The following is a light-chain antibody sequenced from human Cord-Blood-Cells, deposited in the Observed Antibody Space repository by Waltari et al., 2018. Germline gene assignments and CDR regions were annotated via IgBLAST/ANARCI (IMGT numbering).Light chain of an antibody. CDR3: AAWDDSLSGLV. V-gene: IGLV1-47*01. Sequence: QSVLPQPPSASGTPGQRVTISCSGSSSNIGSTSVYWYQQLPGTAPKLLIYRNNQRPSGVPDRFSGSKSGTPASLAISGLRSEDEADYYCAAWDDSLSGLVFGTGTKVTVL. J-gene: IGLJ1*01. CDR2: RNN. CDR1: SSNIGSTS.